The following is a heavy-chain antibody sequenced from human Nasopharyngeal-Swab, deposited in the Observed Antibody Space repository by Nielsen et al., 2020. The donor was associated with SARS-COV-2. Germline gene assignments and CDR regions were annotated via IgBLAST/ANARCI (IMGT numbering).Heavy chain of an antibody. CDR3: ARHSRVTTVVVVTLFDY. J-gene: IGHJ4*02. V-gene: IGHV4-39*01. CDR2: ITYRGPT. CDR1: GASITDNNYY. Sequence: SETLSLTCTVSGASITDNNYYWAWIRQPPGKGLEWIGSITYRGPTFYNPSLQSRVSLSVDASQNQFSLNLWSVTAAATAVFYCARHSRVTTVVVVTLFDYWGRGSLVTVSS. D-gene: IGHD3-22*01.